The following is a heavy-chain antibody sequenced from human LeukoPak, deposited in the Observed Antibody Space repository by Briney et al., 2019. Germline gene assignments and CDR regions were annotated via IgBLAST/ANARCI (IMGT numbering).Heavy chain of an antibody. CDR2: IYYSGST. J-gene: IGHJ4*02. CDR1: GGSISSGGYY. D-gene: IGHD6-19*01. CDR3: ARHEGIAVAGTSFDY. V-gene: IGHV4-31*03. Sequence: PSQTLSLTCTVSGGSISSGGYYWSWIRQHPGKGLEWIGYIYYSGSTNYNPSLKSRVTISVDTSKNQFSLKLSSVTAADTAAYYCARHEGIAVAGTSFDYWGQGTLVTVSS.